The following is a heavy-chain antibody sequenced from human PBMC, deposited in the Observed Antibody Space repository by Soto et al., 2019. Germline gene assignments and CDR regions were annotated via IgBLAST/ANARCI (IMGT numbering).Heavy chain of an antibody. CDR3: ARADYATGSYYPDY. CDR2: ISNSGRT. D-gene: IGHD3-10*01. V-gene: IGHV4-31*03. Sequence: QVQLQESGPGLVKPSQTLSLTCTVSGGSVRRGNYYWSWIRQFPGKGLEWIGYISNSGRTHYNPSLMSRITIVVDTSKNPFFLELRSVTAADTALYYCARADYATGSYYPDYWGQGTLVTGSS. CDR1: GGSVRRGNYY. J-gene: IGHJ4*02.